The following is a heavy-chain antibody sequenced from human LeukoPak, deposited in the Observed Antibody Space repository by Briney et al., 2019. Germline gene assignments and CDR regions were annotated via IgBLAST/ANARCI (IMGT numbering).Heavy chain of an antibody. V-gene: IGHV4-34*01. CDR2: IDHSGST. Sequence: SETLSLTCAVYGGSFSGYYWSWIRQPPGKGLEWIGEIDHSGSTNYNPSLKSRVTISVDTSKNQFSLKLSSVTAADTAVYYCARHRITAAAGTDYWGQGTLVTVSS. J-gene: IGHJ4*02. CDR1: GGSFSGYY. D-gene: IGHD6-13*01. CDR3: ARHRITAAAGTDY.